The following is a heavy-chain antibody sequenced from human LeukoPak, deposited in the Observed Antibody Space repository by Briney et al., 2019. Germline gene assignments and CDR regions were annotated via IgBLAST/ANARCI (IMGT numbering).Heavy chain of an antibody. CDR1: GLTFSSYW. Sequence: GGSLLLSCAAPGLTFSSYWMNSARQAPGKGLEWVPTINHNGNVNYDEDCVKGRFTISRDNTKNSLYLQMNSLRAEDTAVYYCAKEPADILPAAIGGGYNWFDPWGQGTLVTVSS. D-gene: IGHD2-2*02. CDR2: INHNGNVN. J-gene: IGHJ5*02. CDR3: AKEPADILPAAIGGGYNWFDP. V-gene: IGHV3-7*03.